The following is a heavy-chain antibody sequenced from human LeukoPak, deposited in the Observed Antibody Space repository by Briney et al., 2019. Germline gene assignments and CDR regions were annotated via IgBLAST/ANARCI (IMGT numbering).Heavy chain of an antibody. J-gene: IGHJ4*02. V-gene: IGHV4-31*11. CDR1: GGSFSGYY. CDR3: ARTYFFDY. CDR2: IYYSGST. Sequence: ASETLSLTCAVYGGSFSGYYWSWIRQHPGKGLEWIGYIYYSGSTYYTPSLRSRVTISVDTSKNQFSLKLSSVTAADTAVYYCARTYFFDYWGQGTLDTVSS.